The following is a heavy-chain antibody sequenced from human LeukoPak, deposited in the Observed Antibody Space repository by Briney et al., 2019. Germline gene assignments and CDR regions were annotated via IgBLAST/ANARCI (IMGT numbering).Heavy chain of an antibody. CDR3: ARPGGYCSGNTCEGAFDT. CDR1: GYTFTTYW. V-gene: IGHV5-51*01. D-gene: IGHD2-15*01. Sequence: GESLKISCKGSGYTFTTYWIGWVRQMPGKGLEWMGIIFPADSDTKYSPSFQGQATMSADKSISTAYLQWSSLKASDTATYYCARPGGYCSGNTCEGAFDTWGQGTVVTVSS. J-gene: IGHJ3*02. CDR2: IFPADSDT.